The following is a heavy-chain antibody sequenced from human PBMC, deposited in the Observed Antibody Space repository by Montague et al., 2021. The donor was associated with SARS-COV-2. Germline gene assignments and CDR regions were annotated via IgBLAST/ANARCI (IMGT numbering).Heavy chain of an antibody. D-gene: IGHD6-13*01. CDR2: IYYSGST. J-gene: IGHJ4*02. V-gene: IGHV4-39*01. CDR3: ARHKRWRIAAAGRDFDY. Sequence: SETLSLTCTVSGGSISSSIYYWGWIRQPPGKGLEWIGSIYYSGSTYYNPSLKSRVTISVDTSKNQFSLKLSSVTAADTAVYYCARHKRWRIAAAGRDFDYWGQGTLVTVSS. CDR1: GGSISSSIYY.